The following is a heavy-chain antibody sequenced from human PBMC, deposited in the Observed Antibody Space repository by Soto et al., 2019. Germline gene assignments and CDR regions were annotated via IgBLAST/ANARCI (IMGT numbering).Heavy chain of an antibody. D-gene: IGHD2-21*02. CDR2: IRSKANSYAT. CDR1: GFTFSGSA. Sequence: DVQLVESGGGLVQPGGSLKLSCAASGFTFSGSAVHWVRQASGKGLEWVGRIRSKANSYATAYAASVKGRFTISRDDSKNTAYLQMNSLKTEDTAVYYCTTDPVVTAMVHFQHWGQGTLVTVSS. J-gene: IGHJ1*01. CDR3: TTDPVVTAMVHFQH. V-gene: IGHV3-73*02.